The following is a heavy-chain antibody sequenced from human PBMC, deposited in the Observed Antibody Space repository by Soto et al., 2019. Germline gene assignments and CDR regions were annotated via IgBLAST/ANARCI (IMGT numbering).Heavy chain of an antibody. V-gene: IGHV1-69*06. CDR2: TIPVFNTA. CDR3: ARGVYGSGNYYTGPSAFDI. CDR1: GGTLSDHG. D-gene: IGHD3-10*01. Sequence: QVQLEQSGADVKKPGSSVKVSCKASGGTLSDHGVAWLRQAPGQGLEWMGGTIPVFNTAKYAQKFQGRVTVTADKFTNIAYMELSSLRSEDTAFYFCARGVYGSGNYYTGPSAFDIWGQGTMVIVSS. J-gene: IGHJ3*02.